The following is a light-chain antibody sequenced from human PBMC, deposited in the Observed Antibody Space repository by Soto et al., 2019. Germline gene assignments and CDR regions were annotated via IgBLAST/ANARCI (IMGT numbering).Light chain of an antibody. Sequence: DVQMTQSPSAMSASVEDIVTITCRATQAMSRFVAWCQQKPGKAPERLIYETSTLQPGVPSRFSGSGSGTEFTLAISGLQPEDVATYYCLQHNSYPYTFGQGTKLEIK. J-gene: IGKJ2*01. CDR1: QAMSRF. CDR2: ETS. CDR3: LQHNSYPYT. V-gene: IGKV1-17*03.